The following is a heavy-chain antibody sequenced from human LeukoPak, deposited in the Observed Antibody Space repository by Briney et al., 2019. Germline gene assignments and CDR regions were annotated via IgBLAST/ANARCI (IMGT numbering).Heavy chain of an antibody. Sequence: GGSLRLSCAASGFTFSSYGIHWVRQAPGKGLEWVAVVWYDGSNKHYADSVKGRFTVSSDSSKNTLYLQMNSLRAEDTAVYYCAGGLYSNGWYYFDYWGQGTLVAVSS. CDR1: GFTFSSYG. D-gene: IGHD6-19*01. CDR2: VWYDGSNK. J-gene: IGHJ4*02. V-gene: IGHV3-33*01. CDR3: AGGLYSNGWYYFDY.